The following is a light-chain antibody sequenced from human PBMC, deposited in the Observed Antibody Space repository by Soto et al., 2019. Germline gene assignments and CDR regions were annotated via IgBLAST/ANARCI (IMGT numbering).Light chain of an antibody. J-gene: IGKJ1*01. V-gene: IGKV3-15*01. CDR3: QEYNTWPWT. CDR1: QSVNNN. Sequence: ETLMTQSPATLSVSPGERATLSCSASQSVNNNLAWYQQKLGQAPRVLIYGASTRATGIPARFTGTGSGTEFILNIPSLQSEDSAVYYCQEYNTWPWTFGQGTNVEFK. CDR2: GAS.